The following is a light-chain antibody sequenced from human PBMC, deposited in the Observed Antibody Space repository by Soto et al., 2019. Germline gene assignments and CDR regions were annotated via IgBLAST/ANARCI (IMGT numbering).Light chain of an antibody. CDR3: QQYSNWPPIT. V-gene: IGKV3-20*01. CDR2: GAS. Sequence: EIGLTQSPGTLSLSPGKRATLSFRASQSISSSYLAWYQQRPGQAPRLLIYGASSRATGIPARFSGSGSGTEFTLTISSLQSEDFAVYYCQQYSNWPPITFGQGTRLEIK. J-gene: IGKJ5*01. CDR1: QSISSSY.